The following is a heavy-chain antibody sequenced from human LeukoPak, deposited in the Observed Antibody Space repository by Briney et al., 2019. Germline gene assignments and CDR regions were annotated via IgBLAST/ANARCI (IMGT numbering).Heavy chain of an antibody. J-gene: IGHJ4*02. D-gene: IGHD7-27*01. V-gene: IGHV3-23*01. CDR1: GFTFRSFA. CDR3: AKETGGLPY. Sequence: GGSLRLSCAASGFTFRSFAMSWVPQAPGKGLDWVSVISGNGGTTYHADSVKGRFTISRDNSSNTLYLQMNSLRAEDTAIYYCAKETGGLPYWGQGTLVTVSS. CDR2: ISGNGGTT.